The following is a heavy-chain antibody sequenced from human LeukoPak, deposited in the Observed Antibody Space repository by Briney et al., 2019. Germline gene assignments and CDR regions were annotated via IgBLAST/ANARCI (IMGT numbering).Heavy chain of an antibody. V-gene: IGHV1-18*01. J-gene: IGHJ4*02. D-gene: IGHD6-19*01. CDR1: GYIFTSYG. Sequence: ASVKVSCKASGYIFTSYGLTWVRQAPGQGLEWMGWISAYNGNTDYAQNLQGRFTMTTDTSTNTAYMELRSLRFDDTAVYYCAREGSGWYYFDYWGQGTLVTVSS. CDR2: ISAYNGNT. CDR3: AREGSGWYYFDY.